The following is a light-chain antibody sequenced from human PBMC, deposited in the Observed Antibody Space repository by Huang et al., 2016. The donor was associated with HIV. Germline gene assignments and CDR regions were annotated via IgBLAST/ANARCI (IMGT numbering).Light chain of an antibody. V-gene: IGKV3-15*01. CDR1: QTVTNK. Sequence: EVVMTQSPATMSVSPGDKVTLSCRASQTVTNKLAWYQQRPGQAPRLLMFRASTRPTGIPARFSGSGSGTEFSLTISSLQSEDFAVYYCHQYNDWPRTFGQGTKVEMK. CDR2: RAS. CDR3: HQYNDWPRT. J-gene: IGKJ1*01.